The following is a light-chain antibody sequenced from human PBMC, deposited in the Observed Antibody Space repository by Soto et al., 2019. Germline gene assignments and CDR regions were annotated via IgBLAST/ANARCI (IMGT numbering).Light chain of an antibody. CDR3: KQYNNWHRT. Sequence: EILMTQSPATLAVSPGEIATLSCSASQSISSDLAWYQQKPGQAPRLLIYGSSTRATGVTDRFSGSGSGTEFALTISGIQPEDFAVYYCKQYNNWHRTCGQGPKVAIK. V-gene: IGKV3-15*01. CDR1: QSISSD. J-gene: IGKJ1*01. CDR2: GSS.